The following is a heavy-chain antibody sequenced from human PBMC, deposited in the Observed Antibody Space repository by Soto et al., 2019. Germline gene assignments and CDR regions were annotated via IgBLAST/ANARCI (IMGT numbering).Heavy chain of an antibody. Sequence: QVQLVQSGAEVKKPGASVKVSCKASGYTFTSYDINWVRQATGQGLEWMGWMNPNSGNTGYAQKFQGRVTMTRNTSISTAYMELSSLRSEDTAVYYCARLSPIVVVPAAMWIIDHPDYYYYMDVWGKGTTVTVSS. J-gene: IGHJ6*03. V-gene: IGHV1-8*01. D-gene: IGHD2-2*01. CDR3: ARLSPIVVVPAAMWIIDHPDYYYYMDV. CDR2: MNPNSGNT. CDR1: GYTFTSYD.